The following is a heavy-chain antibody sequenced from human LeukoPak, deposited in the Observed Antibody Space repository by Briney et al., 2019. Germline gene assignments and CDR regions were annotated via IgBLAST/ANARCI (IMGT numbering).Heavy chain of an antibody. CDR2: INSDGSGT. D-gene: IGHD1/OR15-1a*01. V-gene: IGHV3-74*01. J-gene: IGHJ6*02. Sequence: GGSLRLSCAASGFTFSSCWMHWVRQAPGKGLVWVSRINSDGSGTSYAGPVKGRFTISRDNAKNTLYLQMNSLRAEDTAVYYCARDRNWNILDVWGQGTTVTVSS. CDR3: ARDRNWNILDV. CDR1: GFTFSSCW.